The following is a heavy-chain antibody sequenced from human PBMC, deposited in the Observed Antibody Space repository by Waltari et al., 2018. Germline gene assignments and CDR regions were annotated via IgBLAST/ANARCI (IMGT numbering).Heavy chain of an antibody. CDR3: ASAPSGSYGHN. D-gene: IGHD1-26*01. V-gene: IGHV4-39*07. CDR2: IDHTGST. Sequence: QLQLQESGAGLVKPSETLSLNCTVSGGFITTTYYWGWIRQPPGKGLEWIGSIDHTGSTYYNPSLKSRVTISVDTSNTSENQFSLKLTSVTAADTAVYYCASAPSGSYGHNWGQGALVTVSS. CDR1: GGFITTTYY. J-gene: IGHJ4*02.